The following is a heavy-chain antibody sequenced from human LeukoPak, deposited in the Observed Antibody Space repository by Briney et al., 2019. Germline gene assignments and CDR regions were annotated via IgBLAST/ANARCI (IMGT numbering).Heavy chain of an antibody. D-gene: IGHD7-27*01. CDR3: ARDAPGDY. V-gene: IGHV4-39*07. CDR2: IYYSGTA. CDR1: GGSISSSSYY. J-gene: IGHJ4*02. Sequence: SETLSLTCTVSGGSISSSSYYWGWIRQPPGKGLEWIGSIYYSGTAYYNRSLKSRVTISVDTSKNQFSLKLSSVTAADTAVYYCARDAPGDYWGQGTLVTVSS.